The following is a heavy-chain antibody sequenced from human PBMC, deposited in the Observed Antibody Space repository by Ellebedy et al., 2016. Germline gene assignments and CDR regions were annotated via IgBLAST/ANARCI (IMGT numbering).Heavy chain of an antibody. J-gene: IGHJ5*02. V-gene: IGHV1-2*04. CDR3: ARGQYGSGTYYKGVTWFDP. CDR2: INPNSGGT. Sequence: ASVKVSCKASGYTFTGYFIHWVRQAPGQGLEWMGWINPNSGGTNYAQKFQGWVTMTREPSISTAYMELSRLRSDDTAVYYCARGQYGSGTYYKGVTWFDPWGQGTLVTVSS. CDR1: GYTFTGYF. D-gene: IGHD3-10*01.